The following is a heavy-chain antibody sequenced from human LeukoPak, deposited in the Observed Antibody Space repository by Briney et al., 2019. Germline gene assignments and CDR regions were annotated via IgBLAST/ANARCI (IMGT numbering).Heavy chain of an antibody. D-gene: IGHD3-9*01. CDR1: GGSFSGYY. V-gene: IGHV4-34*11. Sequence: SETLSLTCAVYGGSFSGYYWSWIRQPPGKGLEWIGSIYYSGSTYYNPSLKSRVTLSVDVSKNRFSLNLTSVTAADTALYFCARTHFDSLGWFDPWGQGIQVIVSS. J-gene: IGHJ5*02. CDR2: IYYSGST. CDR3: ARTHFDSLGWFDP.